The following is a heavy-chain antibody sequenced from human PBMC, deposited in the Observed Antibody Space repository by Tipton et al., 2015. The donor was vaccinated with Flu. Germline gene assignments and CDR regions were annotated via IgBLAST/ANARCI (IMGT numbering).Heavy chain of an antibody. Sequence: QVQLVQSGPEVKKPGASMKVSCTASGYTFTNNGFHWVRQAPGQGLEWMGWISGYTGNTNYAQRFHGRVTMTTDTSTNTAYMELRTLRSDDTAVYYCARGLDYGDPDHWGQGTLVTVSS. CDR1: GYTFTNNG. V-gene: IGHV1-18*01. CDR3: ARGLDYGDPDH. CDR2: ISGYTGNT. D-gene: IGHD4-17*01. J-gene: IGHJ4*02.